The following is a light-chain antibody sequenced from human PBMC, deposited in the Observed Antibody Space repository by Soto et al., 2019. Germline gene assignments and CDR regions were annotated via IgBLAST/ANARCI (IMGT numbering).Light chain of an antibody. CDR2: EVT. Sequence: QSALTQPASVSGSPGQSITISCTGTSSDVGEYNSVSWYQQHPGKAPKLIIYEVTNRPSGVSDRLSGSKSGNTASLTISGLQAEDEADYYCSSYTRSSTLYVFGTGTKVTV. V-gene: IGLV2-14*01. CDR1: SSDVGEYNS. CDR3: SSYTRSSTLYV. J-gene: IGLJ1*01.